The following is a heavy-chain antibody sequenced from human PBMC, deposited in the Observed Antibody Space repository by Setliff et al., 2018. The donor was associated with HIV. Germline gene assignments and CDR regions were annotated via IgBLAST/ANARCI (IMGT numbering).Heavy chain of an antibody. CDR3: ARRGEERNMITGALDV. CDR2: VSPSIGNS. CDR1: GYSFTKYE. D-gene: IGHD3-16*01. V-gene: IGHV1-8*01. J-gene: IGHJ3*01. Sequence: ASVKVSCKASGYSFTKYEINWVRQAPGQGLEWLGWVSPSIGNSDFAQKFKGRISLTTDTSMRTAYMELRGLKSDDTAVYFCARRGEERNMITGALDVWGQGSLVTVSS.